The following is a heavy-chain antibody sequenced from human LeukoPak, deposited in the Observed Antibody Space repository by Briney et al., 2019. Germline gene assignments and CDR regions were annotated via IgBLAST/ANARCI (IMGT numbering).Heavy chain of an antibody. J-gene: IGHJ4*02. D-gene: IGHD6-13*01. CDR2: MKQDGSEK. Sequence: GGSLRVSCAASGFPFSSYWMTWVRQAPGKGLEWVANMKQDGSEKYYVDSVKGRFTISRDNAKNSLYLQMNSLRAEDTAVYYCASYPTPGIAAAGTLNYWGQGTLVTVSS. V-gene: IGHV3-7*03. CDR3: ASYPTPGIAAAGTLNY. CDR1: GFPFSSYW.